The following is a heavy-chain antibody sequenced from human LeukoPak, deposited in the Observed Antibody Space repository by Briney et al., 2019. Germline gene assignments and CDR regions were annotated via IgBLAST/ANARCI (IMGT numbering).Heavy chain of an antibody. V-gene: IGHV5-51*01. J-gene: IGHJ5*02. CDR3: ARRWYHSSYNWFDP. D-gene: IGHD3-22*01. CDR1: GYSFTSYW. CDR2: IYPGDSDT. Sequence: GESLKISCKGSGYSFTSYWIGWVRQMPGKGLEWMGIIYPGDSDTRSSPSFQGQVTISADKSISTAYLQWSGLKASDTAMYYCARRWYHSSYNWFDPWGQGTLVTVSS.